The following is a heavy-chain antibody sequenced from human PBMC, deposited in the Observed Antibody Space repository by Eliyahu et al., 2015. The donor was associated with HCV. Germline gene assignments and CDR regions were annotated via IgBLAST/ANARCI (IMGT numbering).Heavy chain of an antibody. CDR2: ISGSGDST. Sequence: EVQLLESXGGLVQPGGSLRLSCAASGFTFSXXAMXWVRQXPGKGLEWVSAISGSGDSTYYADSVKGRFTISRDNSKNTLYLQMNSLRAEDTAVYYCAKCVGSSAEWELLVDWGQGTLVTVSS. CDR1: GFTFSXXA. J-gene: IGHJ4*02. CDR3: AKCVGSSAEWELLVD. D-gene: IGHD1-26*01. V-gene: IGHV3-23*01.